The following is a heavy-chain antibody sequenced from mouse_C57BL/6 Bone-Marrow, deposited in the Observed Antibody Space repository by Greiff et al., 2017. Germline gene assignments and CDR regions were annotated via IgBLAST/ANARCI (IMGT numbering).Heavy chain of an antibody. J-gene: IGHJ2*01. D-gene: IGHD2-5*01. Sequence: VHVKQSGAELVRPGASVKLSCTASGFNIKDDYMHWVKQRPEQGLEWIGWIDPENGDTEYASKFQGKATITADTSSNTAYLQRSSLTSEDTAVYYCTSYSNYVFDYWGQGTTLTVSS. V-gene: IGHV14-4*01. CDR2: IDPENGDT. CDR1: GFNIKDDY. CDR3: TSYSNYVFDY.